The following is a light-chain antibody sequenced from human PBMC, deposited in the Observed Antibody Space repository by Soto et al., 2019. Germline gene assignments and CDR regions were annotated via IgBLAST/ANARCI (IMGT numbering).Light chain of an antibody. J-gene: IGKJ4*02. CDR3: QRRSNWPLT. Sequence: EIVLTQSTATLSLSPGERATLSCRASQSVSSYLAWYQQKPGQAPRLLIYDASNRATCIPARFSGSGSGTDFTLTISSLEPEDFAVYYCQRRSNWPLTFGGGTKVEIK. V-gene: IGKV3-11*01. CDR2: DAS. CDR1: QSVSSY.